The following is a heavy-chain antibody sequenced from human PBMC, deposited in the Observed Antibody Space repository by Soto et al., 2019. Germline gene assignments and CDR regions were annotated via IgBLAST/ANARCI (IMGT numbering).Heavy chain of an antibody. J-gene: IGHJ4*01. CDR1: GGSISSGDSY. Sequence: QVHLQESGPGLAKPSQTLSLTCTVSGGSISSGDSYWSWIRQPPGKGLEWIGYIYSRGSTYYNPSLRSRFTISIDTSKNQFSLRLSSVTAADTAVYYCARRLESDYGDWHYFDYWGQEPCSPSPQ. V-gene: IGHV4-30-4*01. CDR3: ARRLESDYGDWHYFDY. D-gene: IGHD4-17*01. CDR2: IYSRGST.